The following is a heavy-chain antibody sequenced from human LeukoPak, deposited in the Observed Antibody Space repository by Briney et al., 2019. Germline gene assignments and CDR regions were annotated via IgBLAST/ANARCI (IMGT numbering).Heavy chain of an antibody. CDR3: ARDRGGNWVDAFDI. J-gene: IGHJ3*02. CDR1: GFTVSSDY. V-gene: IGHV3-33*08. Sequence: GGSLILSCAASGFTVSSDYMSWVRQAPGKGLEWVAVMYYDGSNEYHADSVKGRFTISRDNSKNTLYLQMNSLRVEDTAVYYCARDRGGNWVDAFDIWGQGTMVTVSS. D-gene: IGHD1-1*01. CDR2: MYYDGSNE.